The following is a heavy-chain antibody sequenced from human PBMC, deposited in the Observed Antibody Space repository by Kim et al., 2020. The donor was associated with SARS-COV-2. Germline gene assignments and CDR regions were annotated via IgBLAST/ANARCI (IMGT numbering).Heavy chain of an antibody. CDR1: GYTFTSYD. V-gene: IGHV1-8*01. D-gene: IGHD2-2*01. J-gene: IGHJ5*02. CDR3: ARRRSDCSSTSCYFWFDP. CDR2: MNPNSGNT. Sequence: ASVKVSCKASGYTFTSYDINWVRQATGQGLEWMGWMNPNSGNTGYAQKFQGRVTMTRNTSISTAYMELSSLRSEDTAVYYCARRRSDCSSTSCYFWFDPWGPGTLVTVSS.